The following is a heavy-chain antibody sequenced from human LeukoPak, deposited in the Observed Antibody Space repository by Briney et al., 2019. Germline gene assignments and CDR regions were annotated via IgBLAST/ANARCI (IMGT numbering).Heavy chain of an antibody. CDR3: ARHDGGSYYFDY. D-gene: IGHD1-26*01. Sequence: SETLSLTCTVSGGSISSSSYYWGWIRQPPGKGLEWIGSIYYSGSTYYNPSLKSRVTISVDTSKNQFSLKLSSVTAADTAVYYCARHDGGSYYFDYWGRGTLVTVSS. CDR2: IYYSGST. V-gene: IGHV4-39*01. CDR1: GGSISSSSYY. J-gene: IGHJ4*02.